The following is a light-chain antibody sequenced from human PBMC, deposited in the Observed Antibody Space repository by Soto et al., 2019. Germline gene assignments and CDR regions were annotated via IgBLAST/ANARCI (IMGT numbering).Light chain of an antibody. Sequence: DIQMTQSPSTLSASLGDRVTITCRASQSISRWLAWYQQKPGKAPKLLISDVSSLERGVLSRFSGSGSGTEFTLTISSLQPDDFATYHCQQYETYSQWTFGQGTKVEI. V-gene: IGKV1-5*01. CDR3: QQYETYSQWT. J-gene: IGKJ1*01. CDR2: DVS. CDR1: QSISRW.